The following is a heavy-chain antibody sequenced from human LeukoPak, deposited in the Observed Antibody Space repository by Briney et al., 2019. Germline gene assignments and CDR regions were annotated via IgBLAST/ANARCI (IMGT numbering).Heavy chain of an antibody. CDR3: ARDNSIADRGWWFDP. D-gene: IGHD4-23*01. CDR2: INPSGSST. J-gene: IGHJ5*02. V-gene: IGHV1-46*01. Sequence: EASVKVSCKASGYSFTSHYMHWVRQAPGQGLEWMGLINPSGSSTLYAEKFRGRIIMTRDMSTATDYMELSSLRSEDTAVYYCARDNSIADRGWWFDPWGQGTLVTVSS. CDR1: GYSFTSHY.